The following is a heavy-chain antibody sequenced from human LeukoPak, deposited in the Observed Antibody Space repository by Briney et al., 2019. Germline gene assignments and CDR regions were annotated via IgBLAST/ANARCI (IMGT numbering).Heavy chain of an antibody. CDR1: GYTFTSYG. CDR2: ISAYNGNT. D-gene: IGHD3-22*01. CDR3: AREDYYDSSGLPGDY. Sequence: ASVKVSCKASGYTFTSYGISWVRQAPGQGLEWMGWISAYNGNTNYAQKLQGRVTMTTDTSTSTAYMELRSLRSDDTAVCYCAREDYYDSSGLPGDYWGQGTLVTVSS. V-gene: IGHV1-18*01. J-gene: IGHJ4*02.